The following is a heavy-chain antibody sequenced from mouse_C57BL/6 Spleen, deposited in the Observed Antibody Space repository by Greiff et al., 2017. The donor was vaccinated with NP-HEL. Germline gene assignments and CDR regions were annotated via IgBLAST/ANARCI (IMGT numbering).Heavy chain of an antibody. CDR2: IYPSDSET. D-gene: IGHD1-1*01. J-gene: IGHJ2*01. CDR3: ARVGYYGSGYYFDY. Sequence: VQLQQPGAELVRPGSSVKLSCKASGYTFTSYWMDWVKQRPGQGLEWIGNIYPSDSETHYNQKFKDKATLTVDKSSSTAYMQLSSLTSEDSAVYYCARVGYYGSGYYFDYWGQGTTLTVSS. V-gene: IGHV1-61*01. CDR1: GYTFTSYW.